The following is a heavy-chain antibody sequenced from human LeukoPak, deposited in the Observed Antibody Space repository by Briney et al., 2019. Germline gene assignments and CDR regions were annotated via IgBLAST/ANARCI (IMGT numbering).Heavy chain of an antibody. Sequence: GGSLRLSCVASGFSFSGHWMHWVRQAPGKGLVAVSRITPDGTDTAYADSVKGRFTISRDNAKNTLYLEMNSLTAEDTALYYCTRSGFSNGYDCWGQGTLVTVSS. D-gene: IGHD2-8*01. CDR3: TRSGFSNGYDC. CDR2: ITPDGTDT. J-gene: IGHJ4*02. CDR1: GFSFSGHW. V-gene: IGHV3-74*03.